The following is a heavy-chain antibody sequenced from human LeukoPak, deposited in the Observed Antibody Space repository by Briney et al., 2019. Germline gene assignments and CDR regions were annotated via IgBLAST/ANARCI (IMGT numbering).Heavy chain of an antibody. J-gene: IGHJ6*02. Sequence: SETLSLTCTVSGGSISSGGYYWSWIRQHPGKGLEWIGYIYYSGSTYYNPSLKSRVTISVDTSKNQFSLKLSSVTAADTAVYYCARAEDFWSGNYYYYYGMDVWGQGTTVTVSS. V-gene: IGHV4-31*03. CDR1: GGSISSGGYY. CDR2: IYYSGST. D-gene: IGHD3-3*01. CDR3: ARAEDFWSGNYYYYYGMDV.